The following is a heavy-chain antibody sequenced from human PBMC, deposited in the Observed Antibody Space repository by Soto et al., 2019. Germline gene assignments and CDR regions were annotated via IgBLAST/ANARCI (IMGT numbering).Heavy chain of an antibody. Sequence: RQLPGKGLEWVGRIDPSDSYTTYNPSFQGQVTISADKSITTAYLQWSSLKASDTAMYYCARGYCTTTICDPWFDPWGQGTLVTVSS. D-gene: IGHD2-2*01. CDR2: IDPSDSYT. J-gene: IGHJ5*02. CDR3: ARGYCTTTICDPWFDP. V-gene: IGHV5-10-1*04.